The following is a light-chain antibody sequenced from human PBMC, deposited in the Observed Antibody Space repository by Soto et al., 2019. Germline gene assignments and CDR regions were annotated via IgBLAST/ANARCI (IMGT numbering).Light chain of an antibody. CDR1: QGISSY. CDR3: QQLNS. V-gene: IGKV1-9*01. J-gene: IGKJ4*01. Sequence: DIQLTQSPSFLSASVGDRVTITCRASQGISSYLAWYQQKPGKAPKLLIYDASTLQSGVPTRFSGSGSGTEFTLTIGSLQPEDFATYYCQQLNSFGGGTKVEIK. CDR2: DAS.